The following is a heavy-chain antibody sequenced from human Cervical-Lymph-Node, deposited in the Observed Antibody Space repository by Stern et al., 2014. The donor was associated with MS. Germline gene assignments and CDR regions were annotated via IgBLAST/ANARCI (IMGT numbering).Heavy chain of an antibody. CDR3: AKVERKSGYSSWNDY. J-gene: IGHJ4*02. D-gene: IGHD6-13*01. Sequence: EDQLVESGGGLVQPGGSLRLSCAASGFRLSDHYMDWVRQAPGKGLEWVGRTRDKANRYTTEYAASVKGRFSVSRDDSKNSVYLQMRSLIPEDTAVYYCAKVERKSGYSSWNDYWGQGTLVTVSS. CDR2: TRDKANRYTT. V-gene: IGHV3-72*01. CDR1: GFRLSDHY.